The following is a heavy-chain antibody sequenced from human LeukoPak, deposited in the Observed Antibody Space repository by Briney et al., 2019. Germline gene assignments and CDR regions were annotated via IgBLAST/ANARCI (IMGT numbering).Heavy chain of an antibody. J-gene: IGHJ4*02. CDR2: IYYSGSI. V-gene: IGHV4-59*01. CDR1: GASISSYY. Sequence: TPSETLSLTCTVSGASISSYYWSWIRQPPGKGLEWIGDIYYSGSIKYNPSLKSRVTMSVDTSKNQFSLKLSSVTAADTAIYYCARGNPSGYYNRPIDYWGQGTLVTVSS. D-gene: IGHD3-22*01. CDR3: ARGNPSGYYNRPIDY.